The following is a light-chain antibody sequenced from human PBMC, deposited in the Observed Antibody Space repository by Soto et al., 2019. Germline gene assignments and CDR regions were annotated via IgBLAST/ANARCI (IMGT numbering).Light chain of an antibody. CDR2: AAS. V-gene: IGKV1-9*01. Sequence: DIQLTQSPSFLSASVGDRVTITCRASQGISSYLSWYQQKTGKAPKLLIYAASTLQSGVPSRFSGSGSGTEFTLTISSLQPEDFATYYCQQLNSYPLFGPGTKVDIK. CDR1: QGISSY. J-gene: IGKJ3*01. CDR3: QQLNSYPL.